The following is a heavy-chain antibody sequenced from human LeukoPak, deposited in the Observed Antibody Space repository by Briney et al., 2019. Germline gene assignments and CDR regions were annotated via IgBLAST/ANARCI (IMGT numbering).Heavy chain of an antibody. CDR2: MNPNSGNT. V-gene: IGHV1-8*01. Sequence: ASVKVSCKASGYTFTSYDINWVRQATGQGLEWMGWMNPNSGNTGYAQKFQGRVTMTRNTSISTAYMELSSLRSEDTAVYYCARGRYCSSTSCYINNWFDPWGQGTLVTVSS. D-gene: IGHD2-2*02. CDR1: GYTFTSYD. CDR3: ARGRYCSSTSCYINNWFDP. J-gene: IGHJ5*02.